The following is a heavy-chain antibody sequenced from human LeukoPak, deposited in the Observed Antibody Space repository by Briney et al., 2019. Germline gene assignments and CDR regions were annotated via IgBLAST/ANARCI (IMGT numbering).Heavy chain of an antibody. D-gene: IGHD3-10*01. CDR3: ARVRSSGSPLDY. V-gene: IGHV3-11*05. CDR2: ISKSSSST. J-gene: IGHJ4*02. CDR1: GFTFSDYY. Sequence: GGSLRLSCAASGFTFSDYYMSWIRQPPGKGLEWVSYISKSSSSTNYADSVKGRFSISSNNAKNSLYLQLNSLTVEDTAVYYCARVRSSGSPLDYWGQGTLVSVSS.